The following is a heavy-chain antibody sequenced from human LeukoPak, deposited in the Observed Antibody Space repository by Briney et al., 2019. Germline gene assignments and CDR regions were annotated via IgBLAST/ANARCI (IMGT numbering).Heavy chain of an antibody. D-gene: IGHD6-13*01. CDR2: ISSSSSYI. CDR3: ARERGSIAAAGTPYFDY. V-gene: IGHV3-21*01. J-gene: IGHJ4*02. CDR1: GFTFSSYS. Sequence: GGSLRLSCAASGFTFSSYSMNWVRQAPGKGLEWVSSISSSSSYIYYADSVKGRFTISRDNAKNSLYLQMNSLRAEDTAVYYCARERGSIAAAGTPYFDYWGQATLVTVSS.